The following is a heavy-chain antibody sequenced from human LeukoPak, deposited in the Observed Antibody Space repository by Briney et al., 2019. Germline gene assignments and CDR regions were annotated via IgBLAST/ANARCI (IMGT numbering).Heavy chain of an antibody. Sequence: PGGSLRLSCAASGFTFSSYAMSWVRQAPGKGLEWVSAISGSGGSTYYADSVKGRFTISRDNSKNTLDLQMNSLRAEDTAVYYCAKDSPYDYGDYYYGMDVWGQGTTVTVSS. J-gene: IGHJ6*02. D-gene: IGHD4-17*01. CDR2: ISGSGGST. CDR1: GFTFSSYA. V-gene: IGHV3-23*01. CDR3: AKDSPYDYGDYYYGMDV.